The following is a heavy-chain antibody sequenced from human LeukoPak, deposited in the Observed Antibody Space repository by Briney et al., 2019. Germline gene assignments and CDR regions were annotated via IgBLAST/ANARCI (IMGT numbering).Heavy chain of an antibody. J-gene: IGHJ4*02. D-gene: IGHD5-18*01. CDR1: GFTFSSYA. Sequence: GGSLRLSCAVSGFTFSSYAMHWVREAPGGGVEYVSDICSSGGSTYYADSVKRRFTISRDNSKNTLYHQIGSLRAEDMAVYYCARARGYSYGDYFDYWGQGTLVTVSS. CDR2: ICSSGGST. V-gene: IGHV3-64*02. CDR3: ARARGYSYGDYFDY.